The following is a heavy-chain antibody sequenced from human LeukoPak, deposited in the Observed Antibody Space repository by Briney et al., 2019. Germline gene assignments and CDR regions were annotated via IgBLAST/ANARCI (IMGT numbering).Heavy chain of an antibody. D-gene: IGHD3-3*01. Sequence: GGSLRLSCAASGFSFSSLWMTWVRQAPGKVPEWVANIKEDGTDKHYADSVKGRFTISRDNAKNSLYLQLNSLRVEDTAVYYCARPRSDYWGQGTLVTVSS. V-gene: IGHV3-7*01. CDR1: GFSFSSLW. CDR2: IKEDGTDK. CDR3: ARPRSDY. J-gene: IGHJ4*02.